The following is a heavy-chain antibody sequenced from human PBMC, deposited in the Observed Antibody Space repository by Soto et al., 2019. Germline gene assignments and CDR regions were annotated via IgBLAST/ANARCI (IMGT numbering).Heavy chain of an antibody. CDR3: VMVDNYVTPTPQDV. CDR2: ISPYTGNT. Sequence: QVQLVQSGDEVKKPGASVKVSCKASGYIFVNYGIAWVRQAPGQGLEWMGWISPYTGNTHSATKVQGRLTMTTDTSTSQAYVDLGSLTSDDTAVYYCVMVDNYVTPTPQDVWGQGTTVTVSS. D-gene: IGHD3-16*01. CDR1: GYIFVNYG. V-gene: IGHV1-18*01. J-gene: IGHJ6*02.